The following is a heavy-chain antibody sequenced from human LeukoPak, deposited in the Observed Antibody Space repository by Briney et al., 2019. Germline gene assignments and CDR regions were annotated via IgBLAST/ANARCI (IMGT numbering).Heavy chain of an antibody. CDR1: GFTFSNAW. D-gene: IGHD1-26*01. V-gene: IGHV3-15*01. CDR3: FGRWAGDSGDY. Sequence: GGSLRLSFAASGFTFSNAWMSWVRQAPGKGLEWVGRIKSKTDGGTTDYAAPVKGRFTISRDDSKNTLYLQMNSLKTEDTAVYYCFGRWAGDSGDYWGQGTLVTVSS. CDR2: IKSKTDGGTT. J-gene: IGHJ4*02.